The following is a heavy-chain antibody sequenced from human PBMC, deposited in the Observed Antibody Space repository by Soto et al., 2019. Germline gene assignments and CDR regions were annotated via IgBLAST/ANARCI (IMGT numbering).Heavy chain of an antibody. CDR1: GFMFSAYW. CDR2: IHGDGGKI. J-gene: IGHJ4*02. V-gene: IGHV3-7*01. D-gene: IGHD5-18*01. Sequence: EVQLVESGGGLVQPGGSLRLSCAASGFMFSAYWMSWVRQAPGKGLEWVANIHGDGGKIYYVDSVKGRFTISRDNAQRSLYLHMNSLRAEDTAVYYCARDFYGGYTYGPGDYWGQGALVAVSS. CDR3: ARDFYGGYTYGPGDY.